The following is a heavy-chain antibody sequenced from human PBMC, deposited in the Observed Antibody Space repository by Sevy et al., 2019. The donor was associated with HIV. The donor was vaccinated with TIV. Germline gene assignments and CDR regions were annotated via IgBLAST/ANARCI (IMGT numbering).Heavy chain of an antibody. CDR3: AKPPGIYYYYYGMDV. CDR2: ISGSGGST. J-gene: IGHJ6*02. CDR1: GFTFSSYA. V-gene: IGHV3-23*01. Sequence: GGSLRLSCAASGFTFSSYAMSCVRQAPGKGLEWVSAISGSGGSTYYADSVKGRFTISRDNSKNTLYLQMNSLRAEDTAVYYCAKPPGIYYYYYGMDVWGQGTTVTVSS.